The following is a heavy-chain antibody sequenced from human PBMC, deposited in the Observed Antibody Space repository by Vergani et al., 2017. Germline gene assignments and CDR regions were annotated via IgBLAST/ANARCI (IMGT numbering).Heavy chain of an antibody. V-gene: IGHV4-4*07. J-gene: IGHJ6*02. CDR3: ARELSYYYGSGSDDYNPYYYEGMDV. Sequence: QMHLQESGPGLVKPSETLSLSCTVSGGSFSSDYWSWIRQPAGKGLEWIGRVYTSGMTNYNPSLKSRVTILVDRSKSQLSLKLTSVTAGDTAVYFCARELSYYYGSGSDDYNPYYYEGMDVWGPGTTVTVSS. CDR2: VYTSGMT. CDR1: GGSFSSDY. D-gene: IGHD3-10*01.